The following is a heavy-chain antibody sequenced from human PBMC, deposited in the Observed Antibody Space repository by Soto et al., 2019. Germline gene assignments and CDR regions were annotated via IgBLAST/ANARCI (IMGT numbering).Heavy chain of an antibody. CDR3: ASPNPQRVSGFLFAY. CDR1: GGTFSSYT. V-gene: IGHV1-69*02. J-gene: IGHJ4*02. CDR2: IIPILGIT. D-gene: IGHD2-21*01. Sequence: QVQLVQSGAEVKKPGSSVKVSCKASGGTFSSYTISWVRQAPGQGLEWMGRIIPILGITNYAQEFQGRVTITADKSTSTAYMEPSSLIAEDTAVYYCASPNPQRVSGFLFAYGGQGTLFTVSS.